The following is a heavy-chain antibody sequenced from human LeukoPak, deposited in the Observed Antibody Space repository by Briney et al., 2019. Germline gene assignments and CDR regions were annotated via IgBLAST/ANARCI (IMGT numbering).Heavy chain of an antibody. CDR3: TTSYYDTLTGSSTFDY. V-gene: IGHV3-15*01. CDR1: GFTFRYAW. J-gene: IGHJ4*02. Sequence: PGWSLRLSCAASGFTFRYAWLNWLRQAPGKGLEWVGRIKSKADGGTTDCAAPVKGRFTISRDDSKNTLYLQMNSLKTEDTAVYYCTTSYYDTLTGSSTFDYWGQGTLVTVSS. CDR2: IKSKADGGTT. D-gene: IGHD3-9*01.